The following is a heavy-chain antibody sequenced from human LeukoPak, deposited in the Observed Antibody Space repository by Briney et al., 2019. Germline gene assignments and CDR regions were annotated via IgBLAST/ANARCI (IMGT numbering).Heavy chain of an antibody. CDR3: ARDSSFGLQDYYYYYMDV. J-gene: IGHJ6*03. CDR2: ISAYNGNT. CDR1: GYTFTSYG. V-gene: IGHV1-18*01. Sequence: ASVKVSCKASGYTFTSYGISWVRQAPGQGLEWMGWISAYNGNTNYAQKLQGRVTMTTDTSTSTAYMELRSLRSDDTAVYYCARDSSFGLQDYYYYYMDVWGKGTTVTVSS. D-gene: IGHD5-18*01.